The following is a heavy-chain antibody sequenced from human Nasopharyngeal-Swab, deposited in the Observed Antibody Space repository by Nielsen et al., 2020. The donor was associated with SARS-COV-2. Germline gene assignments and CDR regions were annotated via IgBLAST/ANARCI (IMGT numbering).Heavy chain of an antibody. J-gene: IGHJ3*02. CDR1: GGSISSGSYY. D-gene: IGHD3-10*01. V-gene: IGHV4-61*02. CDR3: ARDSRGSGDAFDI. Sequence: TLSLTCTVSGGSISSGSYYWIWIPQGAGKGLEWIGRIYTSGSTNYNPSLKSLVTISVDTSKNQFSLKLSSGTAADTAVYYCARDSRGSGDAFDIWGQGTLVTVSS. CDR2: IYTSGST.